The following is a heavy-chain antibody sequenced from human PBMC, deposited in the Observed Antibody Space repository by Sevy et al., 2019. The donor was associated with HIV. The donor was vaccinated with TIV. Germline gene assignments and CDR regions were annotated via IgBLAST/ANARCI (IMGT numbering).Heavy chain of an antibody. CDR2: IWSDGNKK. D-gene: IGHD2-2*01. J-gene: IGHJ6*02. V-gene: IGHV3-33*01. Sequence: GGSLRLSCAAXXXXFSNXXIXWVRQPPGKGLEWVAVIWSDGNKKYYADSVKGRFTISRDNSKNTLFLQMNSLRAEDTAVYYXXRGPLXXCTXTXCYEGDYXXXGMXVXXQGTTVTVSS. CDR1: XXXFSNXX. CDR3: XRGPLXXCTXTXCYEGDYXXXGMXV.